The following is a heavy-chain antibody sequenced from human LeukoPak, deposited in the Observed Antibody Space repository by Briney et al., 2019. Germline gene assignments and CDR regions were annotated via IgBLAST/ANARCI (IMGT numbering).Heavy chain of an antibody. CDR2: ISSNRGST. D-gene: IGHD6-13*01. J-gene: IGHJ4*02. CDR3: AREGTQAAALDY. Sequence: PGGSLRLSCAASGFTFSTYAMHWVRQAPGKGLECVSAISSNRGSTYYADSVKGRFTISRDNSKNTLYLQMGSLRAEDMAVYYCAREGTQAAALDYWGQGTPVTVSS. CDR1: GFTFSTYA. V-gene: IGHV3-64*02.